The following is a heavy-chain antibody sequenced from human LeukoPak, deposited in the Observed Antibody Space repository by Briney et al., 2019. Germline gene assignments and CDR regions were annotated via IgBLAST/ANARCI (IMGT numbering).Heavy chain of an antibody. CDR2: INESGST. Sequence: PSETLSLTCAVFGGSFSGYFWSWIRQPPGKGLEWIGEINESGSTNYNPSLKSRVTISIDTSKNQFSLKLSSVTAADTAVYYCARLEYYYDSSGYPLRAHAFDIWGQGTMVTVSS. D-gene: IGHD3-22*01. CDR1: GGSFSGYF. CDR3: ARLEYYYDSSGYPLRAHAFDI. V-gene: IGHV4-34*01. J-gene: IGHJ3*02.